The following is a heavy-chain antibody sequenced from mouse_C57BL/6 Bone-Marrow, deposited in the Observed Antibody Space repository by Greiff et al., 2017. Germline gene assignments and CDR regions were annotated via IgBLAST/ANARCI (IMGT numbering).Heavy chain of an antibody. Sequence: DVQLQESGPSLVRPSQTLSLTCTVTGFSINSDCYWIWIRQFPGNKLEYIGYTFYSGITYYNPSLESRTYITRDTSKNHFSLKLSSVTTEDTATYYCAAMITTGYYYAMDYWGQGTSVTVSS. V-gene: IGHV3-3*01. J-gene: IGHJ4*01. D-gene: IGHD2-4*01. CDR2: TFYSGIT. CDR1: GFSINSDCY. CDR3: AAMITTGYYYAMDY.